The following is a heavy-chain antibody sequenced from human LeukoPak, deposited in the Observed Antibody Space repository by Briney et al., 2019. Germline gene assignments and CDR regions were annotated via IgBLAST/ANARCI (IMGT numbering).Heavy chain of an antibody. CDR2: VDGGGGGT. V-gene: IGHV3-23*01. J-gene: IGHJ4*02. CDR1: GFALSSHW. Sequence: GSLRLSCAASGFALSSHWMTWVRQAPGRGLEWVSSVDGGGGGTYYADSVKGRFTISRDNSKDTLYLQMNGLRAEDTAVYFCAKQSAGSAAWYSLHYDFWGQGTLVTVSS. D-gene: IGHD6-13*01. CDR3: AKQSAGSAAWYSLHYDF.